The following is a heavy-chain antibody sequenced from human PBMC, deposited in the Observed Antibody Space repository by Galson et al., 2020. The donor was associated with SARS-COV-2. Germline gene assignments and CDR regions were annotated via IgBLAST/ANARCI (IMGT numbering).Heavy chain of an antibody. CDR2: IYNSGSSRST. D-gene: IGHD4-17*01. J-gene: IGHJ2*01. V-gene: IGHV4-59*01. CDR1: AASISSYY. Sequence: TSETLSLTCPVSAASISSYYWTCMRQPPGKGLEWIGYIYNSGSSRSTNYNSSLKSRVTISLDTSKNQFSLELSSVTAADTAVYYCARRFYGDNWYFDLWGRGTLVTVSS. CDR3: ARRFYGDNWYFDL.